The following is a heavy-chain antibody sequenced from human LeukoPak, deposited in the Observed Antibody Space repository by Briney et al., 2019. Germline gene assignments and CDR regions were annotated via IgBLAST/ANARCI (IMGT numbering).Heavy chain of an antibody. Sequence: SETLSLTCTVSDGSLSNSYWSWIRQPAGEGLEWIGRVYTRGNTDYNPSLKSRVTMSIDTSKNQFSLKLSSVTAADTAVYYCARDIWNGGRWFDPWGQGTLVIVSS. CDR3: ARDIWNGGRWFDP. J-gene: IGHJ5*02. CDR1: DGSLSNSY. V-gene: IGHV4-4*07. CDR2: VYTRGNT. D-gene: IGHD1-1*01.